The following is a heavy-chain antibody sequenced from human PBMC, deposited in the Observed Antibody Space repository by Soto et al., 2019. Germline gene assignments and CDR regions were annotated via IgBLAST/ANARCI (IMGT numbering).Heavy chain of an antibody. CDR3: ARVWEMATVAACDS. V-gene: IGHV5-51*01. Sequence: LKISCKGSGYIFTNFWIAWVRQLPGKGLEWMGIIYPGDSDTRYNPSFQGQVTISVDESISTAYLQWSSLKASDTAMYYCARVWEMATVAACDSWRRGTLVTVSS. D-gene: IGHD6-13*01. J-gene: IGHJ4*02. CDR1: GYIFTNFW. CDR2: IYPGDSDT.